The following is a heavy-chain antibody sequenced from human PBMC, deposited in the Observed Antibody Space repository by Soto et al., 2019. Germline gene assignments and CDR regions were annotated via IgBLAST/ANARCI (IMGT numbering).Heavy chain of an antibody. J-gene: IGHJ5*02. D-gene: IGHD6-13*01. Sequence: QVTVKESGPVLVKPTETLTLTCTVSGFSLSNAGLGVRWIRQPPGKALEWLAHIFSNDEKSYSTSLKSRLTISQDTSKSQVVLTMTNMDPVDTATYYCASTYSTSWYWFDPWGQGTLVTVSS. V-gene: IGHV2-26*04. CDR3: ASTYSTSWYWFDP. CDR1: GFSLSNAGLG. CDR2: IFSNDEK.